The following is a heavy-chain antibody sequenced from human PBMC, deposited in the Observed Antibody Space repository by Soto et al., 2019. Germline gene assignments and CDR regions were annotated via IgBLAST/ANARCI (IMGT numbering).Heavy chain of an antibody. Sequence: QLQLQESGPGLVKPSETLSLTCTVSGGSISSSSYYWGWIRQPPGKGLEWIGSIYYSGSTYYNPSLKSRVTISVDTSKNQFSRKLSSVTAADTAVYYCARPGSGWADFDYWGQGTLVTVSS. CDR3: ARPGSGWADFDY. J-gene: IGHJ4*02. CDR2: IYYSGST. D-gene: IGHD6-19*01. V-gene: IGHV4-39*01. CDR1: GGSISSSSYY.